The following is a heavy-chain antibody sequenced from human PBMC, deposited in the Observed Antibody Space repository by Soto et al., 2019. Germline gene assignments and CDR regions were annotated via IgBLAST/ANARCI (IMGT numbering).Heavy chain of an antibody. CDR2: INHSGST. CDR1: GGSFSGYY. Sequence: QVQLQQWGAGLLKPSETLSLTCAVYGGSFSGYYWSWIRQPPGKGLEWIGEINHSGSTNYNPSLKSRVTISVDTSKNQFSLKLSSVTAEDTAVYYCARGLIDCVWGSYRYNHRWFDPWGQGTLVTVSS. CDR3: ARGLIDCVWGSYRYNHRWFDP. D-gene: IGHD3-16*02. J-gene: IGHJ5*02. V-gene: IGHV4-34*01.